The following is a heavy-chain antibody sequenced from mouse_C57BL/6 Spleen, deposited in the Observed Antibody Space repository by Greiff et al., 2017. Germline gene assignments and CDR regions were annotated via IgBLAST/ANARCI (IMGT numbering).Heavy chain of an antibody. J-gene: IGHJ3*01. Sequence: QVQLKQPGAELVKPGASVKLSCKASGYTFTSYWMHWVKQRPGQGLEWIGMIHPNSGSTNYNEKFKSKATLTVDKSSSTAYMQLSSLTSEDSAVYYCARGNWESSFAYWGQGTLVTVSA. CDR3: ARGNWESSFAY. V-gene: IGHV1-64*01. CDR1: GYTFTSYW. CDR2: IHPNSGST. D-gene: IGHD4-1*01.